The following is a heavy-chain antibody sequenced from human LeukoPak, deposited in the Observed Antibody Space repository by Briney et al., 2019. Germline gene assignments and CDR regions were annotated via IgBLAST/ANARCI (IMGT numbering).Heavy chain of an antibody. Sequence: QSGGSLRLSCAASGFTFSSYAMSWVRQAPGKGLEWVSAISGSGGSTYYADSVKGRFTISRDNSKNTLYLQMSSLRVEDTAVYYCAKSRAAAGTALSSWVVYYGMDVWGQGTTVTVSS. D-gene: IGHD6-13*01. V-gene: IGHV3-23*01. CDR3: AKSRAAAGTALSSWVVYYGMDV. CDR2: ISGSGGST. CDR1: GFTFSSYA. J-gene: IGHJ6*02.